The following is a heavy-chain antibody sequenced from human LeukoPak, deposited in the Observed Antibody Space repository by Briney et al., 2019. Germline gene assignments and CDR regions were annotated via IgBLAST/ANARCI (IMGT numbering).Heavy chain of an antibody. Sequence: GGSLRLSCAASGFMFSGYWMHWVRQGPEKGLELVSRIDNDGNGIIYADSVKGRFTTSRDNAKNTLYLQMSSLRVEDTAVYYCATGGGWEPSSGEVTHIDVWGKGTTVTVSS. D-gene: IGHD1-26*01. J-gene: IGHJ6*03. V-gene: IGHV3-74*01. CDR2: IDNDGNGI. CDR1: GFMFSGYW. CDR3: ATGGGWEPSSGEVTHIDV.